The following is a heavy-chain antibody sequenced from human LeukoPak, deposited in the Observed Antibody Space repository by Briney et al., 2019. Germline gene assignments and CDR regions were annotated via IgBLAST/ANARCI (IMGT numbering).Heavy chain of an antibody. CDR1: GFTLRSYS. Sequence: PGGSLRLSCAASGFTLRSYSMNWVRQAPGKGLERGSYISISSSTIYYADSVKGRFTISRDNAKKSLYLQMNSLRDEDMAVYYCARVQSHYYYMDVWGKGTTVTVSS. CDR2: ISISSSTI. J-gene: IGHJ6*03. D-gene: IGHD5-24*01. V-gene: IGHV3-48*02. CDR3: ARVQSHYYYMDV.